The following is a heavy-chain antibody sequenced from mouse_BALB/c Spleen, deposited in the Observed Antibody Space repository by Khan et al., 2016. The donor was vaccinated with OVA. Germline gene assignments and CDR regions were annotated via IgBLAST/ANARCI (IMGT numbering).Heavy chain of an antibody. V-gene: IGHV3-2*02. CDR3: ARWFTY. CDR1: GYSITSDYA. CDR2: ISYSGST. J-gene: IGHJ3*01. Sequence: LQQSGPGLVKPSQSLSLTCTVTGYSITSDYAWNWIRPFPGTTLDWMGYISYSGSTTYNPSLTRRISITRDTSKNQFFLQLNSVTTEDTSTYYCARWFTYWGQGTLVTVSA.